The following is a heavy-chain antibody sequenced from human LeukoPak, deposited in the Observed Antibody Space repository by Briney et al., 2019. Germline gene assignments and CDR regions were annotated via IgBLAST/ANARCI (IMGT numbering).Heavy chain of an antibody. CDR3: AKDGADFGIAVAPV. V-gene: IGHV3-73*01. CDR2: IRSKANSYAT. D-gene: IGHD6-19*01. Sequence: GGSLRLSCAASGFTFSGSAMHWVRQASGKGLEWVGRIRSKANSYATAYAASVKGRFTISRDDSKNTAYLQMNSLRAEDTAVYYCAKDGADFGIAVAPVWGQGTLVTVSS. CDR1: GFTFSGSA. J-gene: IGHJ4*02.